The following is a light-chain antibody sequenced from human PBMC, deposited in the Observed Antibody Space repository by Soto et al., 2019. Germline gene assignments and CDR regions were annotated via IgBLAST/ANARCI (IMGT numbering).Light chain of an antibody. J-gene: IGKJ1*01. V-gene: IGKV3D-15*01. CDR2: GAS. Sequence: EIVMTQSPATLSVSPGERATLSCRASQSVNSNLAWYQQKPGQAPRLLIYGASTRATGIPARFSGSGSGTDFTLAISSLQSEDFAIYYCQQYNNWPFGGGDRTFGQGTKVEIK. CDR3: QQYNNWPFGGGDRT. CDR1: QSVNSN.